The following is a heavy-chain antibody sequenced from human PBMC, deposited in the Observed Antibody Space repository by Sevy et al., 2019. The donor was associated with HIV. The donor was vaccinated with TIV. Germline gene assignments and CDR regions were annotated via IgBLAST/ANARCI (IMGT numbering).Heavy chain of an antibody. CDR2: IGTLLDT. V-gene: IGHV3-13*01. D-gene: IGHD6-13*01. CDR1: GFTFSTYD. CDR3: ARACTAAGYKSGPIDAFDV. J-gene: IGHJ3*01. Sequence: GGSLRLSCAASGFTFSTYDMHWVRQVAGEGLEWVSGIGTLLDTYYAASVKGRSIISRDNAKNSLFLQMNSLRAGDTAIYYCARACTAAGYKSGPIDAFDVWGQGTVVTVSS.